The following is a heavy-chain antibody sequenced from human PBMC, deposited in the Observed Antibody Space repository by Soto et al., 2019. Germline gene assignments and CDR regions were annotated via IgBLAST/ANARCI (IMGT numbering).Heavy chain of an antibody. Sequence: QVQLVESGGGVVQPGRSLRLSCAASGFTFSSYGMHWVRQAPGKGLEWVAVIWSDGSDKYYADSVKGRFTISRDNTQNKLYLQLNSRRAEDTAVYYCARRVAQRDAFDMWGQGTVVTVSS. V-gene: IGHV3-33*01. CDR3: ARRVAQRDAFDM. D-gene: IGHD2-15*01. J-gene: IGHJ3*02. CDR1: GFTFSSYG. CDR2: IWSDGSDK.